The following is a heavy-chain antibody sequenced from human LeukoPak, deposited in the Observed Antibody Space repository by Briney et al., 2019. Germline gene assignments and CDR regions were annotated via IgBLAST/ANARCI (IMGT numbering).Heavy chain of an antibody. CDR3: ARVEMATILKWFDP. CDR1: GYTFTSYD. D-gene: IGHD5-24*01. J-gene: IGHJ5*02. V-gene: IGHV1-8*01. CDR2: MNPNSGNT. Sequence: WASVKVSCKVSGYTFTSYDINWVRQATGQGLEWMGWMNPNSGNTGYAQKFQGRVTMTRNTSISTAYMELGSLRSEDTAVYYCARVEMATILKWFDPWGQGTLVTVSS.